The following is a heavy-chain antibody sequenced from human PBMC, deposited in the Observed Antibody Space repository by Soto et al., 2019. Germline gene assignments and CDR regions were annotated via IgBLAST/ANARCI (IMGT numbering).Heavy chain of an antibody. V-gene: IGHV4-59*08. CDR1: GGSISDYY. CDR2: VYYSGST. Sequence: QVQPQESGPGLVKPSETLSLTCTVSGGSISDYYWSWFRQAPGKGLDWIGYVYYSGSTNYNPSLQSRVTISVDTSKNQFSLKLSSVTAADTAVYYCARQAIDWGQGTLVTVSS. J-gene: IGHJ4*02. CDR3: ARQAID.